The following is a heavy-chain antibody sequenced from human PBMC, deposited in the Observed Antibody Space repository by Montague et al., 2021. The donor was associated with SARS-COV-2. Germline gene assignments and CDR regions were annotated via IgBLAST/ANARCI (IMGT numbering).Heavy chain of an antibody. V-gene: IGHV4-34*01. D-gene: IGHD3-16*01. Sequence: SETLSLTCAVYGGSFGDDHWSWIRQPPGKGLEWIGDIKQSGRTNXNPPLKSRVTISVDTSKNQFSLKVTSVTAADTAIYYCARDFGRGGNFDYWGQGILVTVSS. CDR3: ARDFGRGGNFDY. J-gene: IGHJ4*02. CDR1: GGSFGDDH. CDR2: IKQSGRT.